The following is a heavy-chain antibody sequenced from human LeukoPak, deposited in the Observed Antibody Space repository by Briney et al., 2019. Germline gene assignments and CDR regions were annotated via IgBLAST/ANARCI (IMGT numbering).Heavy chain of an antibody. V-gene: IGHV1-2*06. CDR3: AREASIAARQPGY. CDR1: GYTFTGYY. D-gene: IGHD6-6*01. CDR2: INPNSGGT. J-gene: IGHJ4*02. Sequence: ASVKVSCKASGYTFTGYYMHWVRQAPGQGLEWMGRINPNSGGTNYAQKFQGRVTMTRDTSISTAYMELGRLRSDDTAVYYCAREASIAARQPGYWGQGTLVTVSS.